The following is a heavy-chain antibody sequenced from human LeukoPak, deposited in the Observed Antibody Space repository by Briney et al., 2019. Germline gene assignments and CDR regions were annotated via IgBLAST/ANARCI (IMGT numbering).Heavy chain of an antibody. V-gene: IGHV1-69*04. CDR3: ARAPRGGAAAGIGGGGPGDY. Sequence: SSVKVSCKASGGTFSSYAISWVRQAPGQGLEWMGRIIPILGIANYAQKFQGRVTITADKSTSTAYMELSSLRSEDTAVYYCARAPRGGAAAGIGGGGPGDYWGQGTLVTVSS. CDR2: IIPILGIA. CDR1: GGTFSSYA. D-gene: IGHD6-13*01. J-gene: IGHJ4*02.